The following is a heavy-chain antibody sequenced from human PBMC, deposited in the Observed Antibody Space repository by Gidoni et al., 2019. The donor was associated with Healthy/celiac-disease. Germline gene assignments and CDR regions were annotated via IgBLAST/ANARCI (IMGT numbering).Heavy chain of an antibody. J-gene: IGHJ4*02. CDR3: TTEYIVATMGGVGCGY. V-gene: IGHV3-15*01. D-gene: IGHD5-12*01. CDR2: IKSKTDGGTT. CDR1: GFTFSNAW. Sequence: EVQLVESGGGLVKPGGSLRLSCAASGFTFSNAWMSWVRQAPGKGLEWVGRIKSKTDGGTTDYAAPVKGRFTISRDDSKNTLYLQMNSLKTEDTAVYYCTTEYIVATMGGVGCGYWGQGTLVTVSS.